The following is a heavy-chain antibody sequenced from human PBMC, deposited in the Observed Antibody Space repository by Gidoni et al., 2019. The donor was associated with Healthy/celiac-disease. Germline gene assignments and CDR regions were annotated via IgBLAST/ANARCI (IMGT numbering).Heavy chain of an antibody. CDR1: GCTVSSNY. Sequence: EVQLVETGGGVIQPGGSRRRSGAASGCTVSSNYMSGVRQAPWKGLEWVSVIYRGGSTYSADSVKGLFTISRDNSKTTLYLQMNSLSAEDTAVYYCARDRLPGRGWFDPWGQGTLVTVSS. V-gene: IGHV3-53*02. J-gene: IGHJ5*02. CDR2: IYRGGST. CDR3: ARDRLPGRGWFDP.